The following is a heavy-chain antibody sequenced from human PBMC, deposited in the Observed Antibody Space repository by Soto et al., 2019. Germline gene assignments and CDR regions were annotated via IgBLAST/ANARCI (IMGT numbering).Heavy chain of an antibody. Sequence: ASVKVSCKASGYMFTKSAMHWVRQAPGQRLEWMGWISGDSGNTKYSPKLQDRVTVTRDTSASTAYMELSSLRSEDTALYYCARDGVAAGNINFDYWGQGTLVTVSS. J-gene: IGHJ4*01. CDR2: ISGDSGNT. CDR3: ARDGVAAGNINFDY. D-gene: IGHD6-19*01. V-gene: IGHV1-3*01. CDR1: GYMFTKSA.